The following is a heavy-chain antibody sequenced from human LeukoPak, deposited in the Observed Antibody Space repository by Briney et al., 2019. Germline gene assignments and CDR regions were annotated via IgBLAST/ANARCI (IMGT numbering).Heavy chain of an antibody. CDR1: GFTFSSYS. V-gene: IGHV3-21*01. D-gene: IGHD6-13*01. CDR3: ARDESRSWYSYRFDP. CDR2: ISSSSSYI. J-gene: IGHJ5*02. Sequence: PGGSLRLSCAASGFTFSSYSMNWVRQAPGKGLEWVSSISSSSSYIYYADSVKGRFTISRDNAKNSLYLQMNSLRAEDTAVYYCARDESRSWYSYRFDPWGQGTLVTVSS.